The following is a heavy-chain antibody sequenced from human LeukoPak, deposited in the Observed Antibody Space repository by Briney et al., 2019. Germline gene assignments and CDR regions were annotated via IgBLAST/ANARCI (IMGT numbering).Heavy chain of an antibody. D-gene: IGHD6-19*01. Sequence: PGRSLRLSCAASGFTFSSYGMRWVRQAPGKGLEWVAVISYDGSNKYYADSVKGRFTISRDNSKNTLYLQMNSLRAEDTAVYYCTKLSSGWQIDYWGQGTLVTVSS. CDR1: GFTFSSYG. CDR2: ISYDGSNK. CDR3: TKLSSGWQIDY. V-gene: IGHV3-30*18. J-gene: IGHJ4*02.